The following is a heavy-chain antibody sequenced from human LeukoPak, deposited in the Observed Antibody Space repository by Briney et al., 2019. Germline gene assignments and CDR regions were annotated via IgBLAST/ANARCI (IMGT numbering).Heavy chain of an antibody. CDR1: GYTFTSYD. CDR2: MNPNSGNT. J-gene: IGHJ4*02. D-gene: IGHD3-22*01. CDR3: ATGLSRAPDYYDSSGYQDY. Sequence: ASVKVSCKASGYTFTSYDINWVRQATGQGLEWMGWMNPNSGNTGYAQKFQGRVTMTRNTSISTAYMELSSLRSEDTAVYYCATGLSRAPDYYDSSGYQDYWGQGTLVTVSS. V-gene: IGHV1-8*01.